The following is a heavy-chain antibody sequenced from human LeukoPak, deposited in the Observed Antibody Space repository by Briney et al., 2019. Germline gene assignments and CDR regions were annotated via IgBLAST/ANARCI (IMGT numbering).Heavy chain of an antibody. CDR1: GFTFSDYS. D-gene: IGHD1-26*01. V-gene: IGHV3-48*01. CDR2: VSSSSSTI. J-gene: IGHJ4*02. CDR3: ARPSGVGDY. Sequence: GRSLRLSCAASGFTFSDYSMNWVRQAPGKGLEWVSYVSSSSSTIYYADSVKGRFTISRDNAKNSLYLQMNSLRAEDTAVYYCARPSGVGDYWGQGTLVTVSS.